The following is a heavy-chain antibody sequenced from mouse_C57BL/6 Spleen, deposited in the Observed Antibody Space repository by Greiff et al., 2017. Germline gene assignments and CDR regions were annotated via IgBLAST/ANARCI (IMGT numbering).Heavy chain of an antibody. D-gene: IGHD1-1*01. CDR2: IDPENGDT. CDR3: TTLYGSLYAMDY. J-gene: IGHJ4*01. CDR1: GFNIKDDY. V-gene: IGHV14-4*01. Sequence: VQLKQSGAELVRPGASVKLSCTASGFNIKDDYMHWVKQRPEQGLEWIGWIDPENGDTEYASKFQGKATITADTSSNTAYLQLSSLTSEDTAVYYCTTLYGSLYAMDYWGQGTSVTVSS.